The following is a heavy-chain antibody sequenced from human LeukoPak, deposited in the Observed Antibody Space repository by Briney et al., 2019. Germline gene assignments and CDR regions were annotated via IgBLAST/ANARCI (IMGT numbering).Heavy chain of an antibody. CDR3: AGVSDGSGSYYGYYFDY. Sequence: PSQTLSLTCTVSGGSISSGDYYWSWIRQPPGKGLEWIGYIYYSGSTYYNPSLKSRVTISVDTSKNQFSLKLSSVTAADTAVYYCAGVSDGSGSYYGYYFDYWGQGTLVTVSS. CDR2: IYYSGST. D-gene: IGHD3-10*01. CDR1: GGSISSGDYY. J-gene: IGHJ4*02. V-gene: IGHV4-30-4*01.